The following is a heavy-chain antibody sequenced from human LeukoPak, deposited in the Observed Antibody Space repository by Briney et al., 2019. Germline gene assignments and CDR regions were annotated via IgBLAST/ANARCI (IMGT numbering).Heavy chain of an antibody. Sequence: ASVRVSCKVSGYTLTELSMHWVRQAPGKGLEWMGGFDPEDGETIYAQKFQGRVTMTEDTSTDTAYMELSSLRSEDTAVYYCATDSSGWHRYFDYWGQGTLVTVSS. CDR1: GYTLTELS. CDR3: ATDSSGWHRYFDY. CDR2: FDPEDGET. J-gene: IGHJ4*02. V-gene: IGHV1-24*01. D-gene: IGHD6-19*01.